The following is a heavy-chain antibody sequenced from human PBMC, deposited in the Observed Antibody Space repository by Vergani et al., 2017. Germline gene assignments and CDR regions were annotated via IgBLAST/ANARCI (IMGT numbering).Heavy chain of an antibody. J-gene: IGHJ3*02. CDR1: GFTFSSYW. CDR2: IKQDGSEK. V-gene: IGHV3-7*03. CDR3: ARSNYDILTGWSLPADAFDI. Sequence: EVQLVESGGGLVQPGGSLRLSCAASGFTFSSYWMSWVRQAPGKGLEWVANIKQDGSEKYYVDSVKGRFTISRDNAKNSLYLQMNSLRAEDTAVYYCARSNYDILTGWSLPADAFDIWGQGTMVTVSS. D-gene: IGHD3-9*01.